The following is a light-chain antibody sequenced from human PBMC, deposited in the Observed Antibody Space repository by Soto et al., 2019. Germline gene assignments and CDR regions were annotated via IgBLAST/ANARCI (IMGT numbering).Light chain of an antibody. CDR1: QSLLHSNGYNY. V-gene: IGKV2-28*01. CDR3: MQALQTRYA. J-gene: IGKJ2*01. Sequence: DIVMTQSPLSLPVTPGEPASISCRSSQSLLHSNGYNYLDWYLQKPGQSPQLLIYLGSNRASGVPDRFSGSGSGTDFVLIISRVEAEDVGVYYCMQALQTRYAFGQGTKLYIK. CDR2: LGS.